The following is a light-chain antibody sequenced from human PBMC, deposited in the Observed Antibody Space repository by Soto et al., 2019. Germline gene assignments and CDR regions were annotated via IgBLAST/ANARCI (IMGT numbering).Light chain of an antibody. V-gene: IGLV2-14*01. CDR2: EVS. J-gene: IGLJ2*01. CDR1: SSDVGGYNY. CDR3: SSYTSSSTLVV. Sequence: QSMLTQPASVSGSPGQSITISCTGTSSDVGGYNYVSWYQQHPGKAPKLMIYEVSNRPSGVSNRFSGSKSGNTASLTISGLRAEDEADYYCSSYTSSSTLVVFGGGTKLTVL.